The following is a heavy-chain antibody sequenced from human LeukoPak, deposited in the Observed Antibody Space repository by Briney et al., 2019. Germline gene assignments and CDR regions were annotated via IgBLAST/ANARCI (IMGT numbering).Heavy chain of an antibody. J-gene: IGHJ6*03. V-gene: IGHV4-30-2*01. CDR2: IYHSGST. CDR3: ARYPYYDFWSGYYAEEYYYYMDV. CDR1: GGSISSGGYY. D-gene: IGHD3-3*01. Sequence: SQTLSLTCTVSGGSISSGGYYWSWIRQPPGKGLEWIGYIYHSGSTYYNPALKSRVTISVDRSKNQFSLKLSSVTAADTAVYYCARYPYYDFWSGYYAEEYYYYMDVWGKGTTVTVS.